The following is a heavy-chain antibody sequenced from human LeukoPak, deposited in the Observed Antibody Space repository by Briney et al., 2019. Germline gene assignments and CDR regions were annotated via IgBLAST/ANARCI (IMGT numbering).Heavy chain of an antibody. Sequence: PSETLSLTCTVSGASISDYYWSWIRQPPGKGLEWIACIYYSGSTYYNPSLKSRVTVSVDTSKNQFSLKLSSVTAADTAVYYCARGGGQWLIRGFYNWFDPWGQGTLVTVSS. J-gene: IGHJ5*02. CDR1: GASISDYY. CDR3: ARGGGQWLIRGFYNWFDP. V-gene: IGHV4-59*12. CDR2: IYYSGST. D-gene: IGHD6-19*01.